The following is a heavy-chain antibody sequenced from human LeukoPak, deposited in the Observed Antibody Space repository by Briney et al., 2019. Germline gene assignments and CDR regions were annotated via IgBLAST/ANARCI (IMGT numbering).Heavy chain of an antibody. V-gene: IGHV4-39*01. J-gene: IGHJ4*02. CDR2: VYYFGNA. CDR1: GGSITTSRYY. Sequence: NASETLSLTCSVSGGSITTSRYYWGWIRQSPGKGLEWIGSVYYFGNAYYRPSLMSRATISIDTSKRRISLNLTSVTARDTAIYYCAPHKEGSYFDSWGQGTLVTVSS. D-gene: IGHD3-10*01. CDR3: APHKEGSYFDS.